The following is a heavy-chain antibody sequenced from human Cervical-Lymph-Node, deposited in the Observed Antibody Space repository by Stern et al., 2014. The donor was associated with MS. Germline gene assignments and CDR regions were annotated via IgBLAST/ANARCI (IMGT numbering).Heavy chain of an antibody. CDR3: AKPVPGSLYGMDV. J-gene: IGHJ6*02. Sequence: VQLLESGGGVVQPGRSLRLSCEASGFTFNNYGMHWVRQAPGKGLEWVAVISHDGSNKYYADSVKGRFTISRDNSKNTLYLQMNSLRAEDTAMYYCAKPVPGSLYGMDVWGQGTTVTVSS. V-gene: IGHV3-30*18. CDR1: GFTFNNYG. CDR2: ISHDGSNK. D-gene: IGHD2-2*01.